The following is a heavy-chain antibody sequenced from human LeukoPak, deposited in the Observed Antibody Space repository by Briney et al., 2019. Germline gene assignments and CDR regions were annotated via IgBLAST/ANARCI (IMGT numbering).Heavy chain of an antibody. D-gene: IGHD2-15*01. V-gene: IGHV4-39*07. CDR3: ARGYCSGGSCYARNWFDP. CDR1: GGSISSGGYY. Sequence: SETLSLTCTVSGGSISSGGYYWGWIRQPPGKGLEWIGSIYYSGSTYYNPSLKSRVTISVDTSKNQFSLKLSSVTAADTAVYYCARGYCSGGSCYARNWFDPWGQGTLVTVSS. J-gene: IGHJ5*02. CDR2: IYYSGST.